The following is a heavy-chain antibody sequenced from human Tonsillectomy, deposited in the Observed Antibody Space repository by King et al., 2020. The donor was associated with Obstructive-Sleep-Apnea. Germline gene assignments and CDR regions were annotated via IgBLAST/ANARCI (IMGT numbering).Heavy chain of an antibody. CDR3: ARLLWFGELHWFDP. V-gene: IGHV4-59*08. CDR1: GGSISSHY. Sequence: QLQESGPGLVKPSETLSLTCTVSGGSISSHYWSWIRQPPGKGLEWIGNIYYSGSTNNHPSLKSRVTISVDTSKSQISLKLSSVTAADTAVYYCARLLWFGELHWFDPWGQGTLVTVSS. D-gene: IGHD3-10*01. J-gene: IGHJ5*02. CDR2: IYYSGST.